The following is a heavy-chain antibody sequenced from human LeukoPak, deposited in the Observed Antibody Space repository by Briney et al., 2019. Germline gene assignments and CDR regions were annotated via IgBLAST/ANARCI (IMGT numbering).Heavy chain of an antibody. CDR2: IYYSGST. CDR3: ARDDRRAGTFDY. J-gene: IGHJ4*02. Sequence: SETLSLTCTVSGGSISSGDYYWGWIRQPPGKGLEWIGYIYYSGSTYYNPSLKSRVTISVDTSKNQFSLKLSSVTAADTAVYYCARDDRRAGTFDYWGQGTLVTVSS. CDR1: GGSISSGDYY. D-gene: IGHD6-13*01. V-gene: IGHV4-30-4*01.